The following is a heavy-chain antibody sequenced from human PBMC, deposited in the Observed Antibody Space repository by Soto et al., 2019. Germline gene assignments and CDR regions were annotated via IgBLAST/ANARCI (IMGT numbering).Heavy chain of an antibody. Sequence: GGSLRLSCAASGFTFSSYGMHWVRQAPGKGLEWVAVIWYDGSNKYYADSVKGRFTISRDNSKNTLYLQMNSLRAEDTAVYYCAKDQLTSAAAFDIWGQGTMVTVSS. CDR3: AKDQLTSAAAFDI. J-gene: IGHJ3*02. D-gene: IGHD6-13*01. V-gene: IGHV3-33*06. CDR2: IWYDGSNK. CDR1: GFTFSSYG.